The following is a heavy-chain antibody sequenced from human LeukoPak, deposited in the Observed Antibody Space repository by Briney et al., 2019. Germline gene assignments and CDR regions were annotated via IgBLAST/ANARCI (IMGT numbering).Heavy chain of an antibody. CDR3: ARALGQLCPRPMCAFDI. V-gene: IGHV1-69*05. J-gene: IGHJ3*02. CDR2: IIPMFQTA. D-gene: IGHD2-2*01. Sequence: GASVKVSCKTSGGTLSNYAISWVRQAPGQGLEWMGGIIPMFQTANYAQKFQGRIAITTDESTSTAYMELNSLTSEDTAVYYCARALGQLCPRPMCAFDIWGQGTVVTVSS. CDR1: GGTLSNYA.